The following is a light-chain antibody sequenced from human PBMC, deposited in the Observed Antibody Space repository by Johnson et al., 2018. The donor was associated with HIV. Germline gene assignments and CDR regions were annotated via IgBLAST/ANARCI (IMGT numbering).Light chain of an antibody. CDR3: GTWDSSLSAYV. V-gene: IGLV1-51*01. CDR1: SSNIGNNY. Sequence: PVLTQPPSVSAAPGQEVTISCSGSSSNIGNNYGSWYQQLPGTAPQLPIFENYKPTSRISDPIPGPKSGPSAPLGLTRPPSGEQADYYCGTWDSSLSAYVFGTGTKVTVL. CDR2: ENY. J-gene: IGLJ1*01.